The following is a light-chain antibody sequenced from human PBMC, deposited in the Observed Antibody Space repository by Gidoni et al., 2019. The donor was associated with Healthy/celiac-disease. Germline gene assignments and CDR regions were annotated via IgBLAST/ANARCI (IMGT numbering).Light chain of an antibody. CDR1: QSMSSY. Sequence: DIQLSQPPSSLSASVGDRVTITCRASQSMSSYLNWYQQKPGKAPHLLIYASSSLQSGVPSSFSGSGSGTDFTLPISSLQPEDFATYYCQQSYSTPRYTFGQGTKLEIK. CDR2: ASS. V-gene: IGKV1-39*01. J-gene: IGKJ2*01. CDR3: QQSYSTPRYT.